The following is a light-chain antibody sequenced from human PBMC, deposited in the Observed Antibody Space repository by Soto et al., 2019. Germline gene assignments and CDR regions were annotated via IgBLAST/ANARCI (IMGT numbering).Light chain of an antibody. CDR3: QSYDSSLSAL. CDR2: GNN. Sequence: QSVLTQPPSVSAAPGQRVNISCTGSSSNIGAGYDVHWYQQLPGTAPKLLIYGNNNRPSGVPDRFSGSKSGTSASLAITGLQAEDEADYYCQSYDSSLSALFGGGTKLTVL. V-gene: IGLV1-40*01. CDR1: SSNIGAGYD. J-gene: IGLJ2*01.